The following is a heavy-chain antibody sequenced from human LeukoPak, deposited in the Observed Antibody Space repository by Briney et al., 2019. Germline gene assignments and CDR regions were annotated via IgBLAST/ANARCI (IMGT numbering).Heavy chain of an antibody. Sequence: SETLSLTCAVYGGSFSGYYWGWIRQPPGKGLEWIGEINHSGSTNYNPSLKSRVTISVDTSKNQFSLKLSSVTAADTAVYYCAKDFADMDVWGKGTTVTVSS. D-gene: IGHD3-9*01. V-gene: IGHV4-34*01. J-gene: IGHJ6*03. CDR3: AKDFADMDV. CDR1: GGSFSGYY. CDR2: INHSGST.